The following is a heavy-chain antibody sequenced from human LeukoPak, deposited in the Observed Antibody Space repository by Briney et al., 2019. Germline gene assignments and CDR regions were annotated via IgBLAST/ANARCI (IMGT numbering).Heavy chain of an antibody. CDR1: GFTFSSFW. D-gene: IGHD1-1*01. CDR2: ISSSSSYI. J-gene: IGHJ4*02. Sequence: GGSLRLSCAASGFTFSSFWMNWVRQAPGKGLEWVSSISSSSSYIYYADSVKGRFTISRDNAKNSLYLQMNSLRAEDTAVYYCARDALGTDYFDYWGQGTLVTVSS. V-gene: IGHV3-21*01. CDR3: ARDALGTDYFDY.